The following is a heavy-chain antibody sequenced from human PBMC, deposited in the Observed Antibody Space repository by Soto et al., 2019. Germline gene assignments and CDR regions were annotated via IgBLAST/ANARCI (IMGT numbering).Heavy chain of an antibody. V-gene: IGHV3-72*01. CDR2: ARNKANSYTT. CDR1: LFTFSDHH. Sequence: PWVSLRLSCAASLFTFSDHHMDCFRQAPGKGLEWVGRARNKANSYTTAYAASVKGRFTISRDDSKNSLSLQMNSLKTEDTAVYFCARLMGTSFDLWGQGTLVTVSS. CDR3: ARLMGTSFDL. J-gene: IGHJ4*02. D-gene: IGHD2-8*01.